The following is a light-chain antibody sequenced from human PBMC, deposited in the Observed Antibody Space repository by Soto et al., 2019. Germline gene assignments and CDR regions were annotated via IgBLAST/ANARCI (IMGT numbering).Light chain of an antibody. Sequence: QSVLTQSTSASGTPGQRVTISCSGRSSNIGLNNVNWYQQFPGTAPKLLIYSNNQRSPGVPDRFSGSKSGTSASLAISGLQSEDEADYYCAAWDDSLNGYVFGAATKLTVL. CDR1: SSNIGLNN. J-gene: IGLJ1*01. CDR3: AAWDDSLNGYV. V-gene: IGLV1-44*01. CDR2: SNN.